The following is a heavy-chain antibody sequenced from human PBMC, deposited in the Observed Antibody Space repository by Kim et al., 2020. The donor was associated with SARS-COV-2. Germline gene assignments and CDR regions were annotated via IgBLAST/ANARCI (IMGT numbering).Heavy chain of an antibody. Sequence: STNYNPSLKSRVTMSIDTSNSQFSLKVKSLSAADTAVYYCARDRDASWLDYWGQGTLVTVSS. CDR2: ST. J-gene: IGHJ4*02. D-gene: IGHD2-2*01. V-gene: IGHV4-4*07. CDR3: ARDRDASWLDY.